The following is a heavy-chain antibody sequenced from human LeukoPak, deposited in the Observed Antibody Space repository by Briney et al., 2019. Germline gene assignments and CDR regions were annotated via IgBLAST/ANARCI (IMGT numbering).Heavy chain of an antibody. CDR3: ARVFGYCTNGVCYWKHAFDI. CDR1: GGSISSYY. CDR2: IYYSGST. V-gene: IGHV4-59*01. Sequence: SETLSLTCTVSGGSISSYYWSWIRQPPGKGLEWIGYIYYSGSTNYNPSLKSRVTISVDTSKNQFSLKLSSVTAADTAVYYCARVFGYCTNGVCYWKHAFDIWGQGTMVTVSS. D-gene: IGHD2-8*01. J-gene: IGHJ3*02.